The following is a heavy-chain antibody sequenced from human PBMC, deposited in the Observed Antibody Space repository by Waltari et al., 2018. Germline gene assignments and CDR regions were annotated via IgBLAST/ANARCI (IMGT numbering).Heavy chain of an antibody. D-gene: IGHD1-26*01. CDR3: ARSRVGATRWIDY. Sequence: QLQLQESGPGLVKPSETLSLTCTVSGGSISSSSYYWGWIRQPPGKGLEWIGSIYYSGSTYYNPSLKSRVTISVDTSKNQFSLKLSSVTAADTAVYYCARSRVGATRWIDYWGQGTLVTVSS. CDR2: IYYSGST. V-gene: IGHV4-39*01. CDR1: GGSISSSSYY. J-gene: IGHJ4*02.